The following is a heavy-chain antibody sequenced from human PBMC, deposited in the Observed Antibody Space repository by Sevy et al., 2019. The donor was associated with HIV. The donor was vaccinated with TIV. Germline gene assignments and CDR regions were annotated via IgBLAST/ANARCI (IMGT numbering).Heavy chain of an antibody. V-gene: IGHV1-8*01. CDR2: MNPNSGNT. CDR1: GYTFTSYD. D-gene: IGHD3-3*01. Sequence: ASVKVSCKASGYTFTSYDINWVRQATGQGLEWMGWMNPNSGNTGYAQKFQGRVTMTRNTSISTAYMELSSLRSEDTAVYYCARGRYITIYRVVISGGMDVWGQGTTVTVSS. J-gene: IGHJ6*02. CDR3: ARGRYITIYRVVISGGMDV.